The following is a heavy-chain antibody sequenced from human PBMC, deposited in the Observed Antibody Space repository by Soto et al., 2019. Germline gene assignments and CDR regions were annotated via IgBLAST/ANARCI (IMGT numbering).Heavy chain of an antibody. D-gene: IGHD3-10*01. CDR2: IIPSFGTA. CDR3: ARSRVQHRAFDI. V-gene: IGHV1-69*13. Sequence: ASVKVSCKASGCTFSSYAISWVRQGPGQGLEWMGGIIPSFGTANYAQKFQGRVTITADESTSTAYMELSSLRSEDTAVYYCARSRVQHRAFDIWGQGIMVTVSS. CDR1: GCTFSSYA. J-gene: IGHJ3*02.